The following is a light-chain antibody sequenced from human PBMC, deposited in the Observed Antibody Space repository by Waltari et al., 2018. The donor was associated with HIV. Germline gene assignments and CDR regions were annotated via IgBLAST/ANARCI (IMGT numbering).Light chain of an antibody. CDR2: DAS. CDR1: QDISST. CDR3: QQFHSYPFT. J-gene: IGKJ4*01. V-gene: IGKV1-13*02. Sequence: AIQLTQSPSSLSAFVGDRVTISCRASQDISSTLAWFQQKPGKAPKLLIYDASPLESVVPLRFSGSGSGTDFTLTISSLQPEDSATYYCQQFHSYPFTFGGGTKVEI.